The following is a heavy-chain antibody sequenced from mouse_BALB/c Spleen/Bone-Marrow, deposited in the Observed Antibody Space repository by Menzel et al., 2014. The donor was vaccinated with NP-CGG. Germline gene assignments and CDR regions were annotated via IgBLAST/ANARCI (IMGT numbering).Heavy chain of an antibody. CDR3: ARGLRRFAY. Sequence: ESGPGLVKSSQFLSLTCTVTGYSITSDYALNWIRQFPGNKLEWMGFISYSGSTSFNPSLKSRISITRDSSKNQFFLQLNSVTTEDTATYYCARGLRRFAYWGQGTLVTVSA. CDR1: GYSITSDYA. V-gene: IGHV3-2*02. J-gene: IGHJ3*01. CDR2: ISYSGST. D-gene: IGHD2-4*01.